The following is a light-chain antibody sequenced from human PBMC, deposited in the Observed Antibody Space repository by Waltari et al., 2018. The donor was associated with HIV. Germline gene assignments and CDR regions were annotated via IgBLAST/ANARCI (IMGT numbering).Light chain of an antibody. Sequence: QSALTQPASASGSPGQSITISCTGTSSDVGGYTYVSWYQQHPAKAPKLMIYDVSNRPSGVSNRFSGSKSGNTASLTISGLQAEDEADYYCTSYASSSTNVVFGGGTKLTVL. CDR1: SSDVGGYTY. CDR2: DVS. CDR3: TSYASSSTNVV. V-gene: IGLV2-14*03. J-gene: IGLJ2*01.